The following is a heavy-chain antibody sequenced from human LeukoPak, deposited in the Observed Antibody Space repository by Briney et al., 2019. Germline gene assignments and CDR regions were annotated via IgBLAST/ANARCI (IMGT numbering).Heavy chain of an antibody. Sequence: GGSMRLSCAASGFTFSSYAMSWVRQAPGKGLEWVSATSGSGGSTYYADSVKGRFTIYRDSSKNTLYLQMNSLRAEDTAVYYCAKDWFGELFVDYWGQGTLVTVSS. J-gene: IGHJ4*02. CDR1: GFTFSSYA. V-gene: IGHV3-23*01. CDR3: AKDWFGELFVDY. CDR2: TSGSGGST. D-gene: IGHD3-10*01.